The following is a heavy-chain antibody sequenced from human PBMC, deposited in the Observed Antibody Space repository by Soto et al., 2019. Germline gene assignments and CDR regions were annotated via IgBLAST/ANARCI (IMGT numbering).Heavy chain of an antibody. J-gene: IGHJ6*02. D-gene: IGHD3-16*01. V-gene: IGHV1-69*13. CDR1: GGTFSNYG. Sequence: ASVKVSCKASGGTFSNYGISWVRQAPGQGLEWMGGIMPSSDTPNSAQKFQGRVTFSAHESASTAYMDLSSPRSEDTAVYYCAIEESDGYVWGRSRVWGQGNPVTV. CDR2: IMPSSDTP. CDR3: AIEESDGYVWGRSRV.